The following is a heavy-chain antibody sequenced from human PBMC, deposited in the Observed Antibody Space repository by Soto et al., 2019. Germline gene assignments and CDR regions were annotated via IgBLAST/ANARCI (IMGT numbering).Heavy chain of an antibody. J-gene: IGHJ5*02. V-gene: IGHV3-48*02. D-gene: IGHD2-15*01. CDR3: ARDYSGPPDIENWFDP. Sequence: GGSLRLSCAASGFTFSSYSMNWVRQAPGKGLEWVSYISSSSTIYYADSVKGRFTISRDNAKNSLYLQMNSLRDEDTAGYYCARDYSGPPDIENWFDPWGQGTLVTVS. CDR2: ISSSSTI. CDR1: GFTFSSYS.